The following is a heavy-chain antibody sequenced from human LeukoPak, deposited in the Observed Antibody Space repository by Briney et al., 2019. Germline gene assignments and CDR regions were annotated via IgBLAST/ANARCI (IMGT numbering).Heavy chain of an antibody. D-gene: IGHD5-18*01. Sequence: GGSLRLSCVASGLTVSNHWMSWVRQAPGKGLEWVANIREERGQEYFVDSVKGRFTISKNSAKNSLYLQMNTLRVEDTAMYYCASLDTAKQPLANHWGQGTLVTVSS. CDR1: GLTVSNHW. V-gene: IGHV3-7*03. CDR2: IREERGQE. CDR3: ASLDTAKQPLANH. J-gene: IGHJ5*02.